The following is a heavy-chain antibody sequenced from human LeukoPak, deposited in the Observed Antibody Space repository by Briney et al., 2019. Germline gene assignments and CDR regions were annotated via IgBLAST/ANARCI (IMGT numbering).Heavy chain of an antibody. J-gene: IGHJ4*01. CDR3: ARDLGYCSGGSCRIFDY. CDR1: GGTFSSYA. D-gene: IGHD2-15*01. Sequence: SVKVSCKASGGTFSSYAISLVRQAPGQGLEWMGRIIPIFGTANYAQKFQGRVTITTDESTSTAYMELSSLRSEDTAVYYCARDLGYCSGGSCRIFDYWCQGTLVTVSS. CDR2: IIPIFGTA. V-gene: IGHV1-69*05.